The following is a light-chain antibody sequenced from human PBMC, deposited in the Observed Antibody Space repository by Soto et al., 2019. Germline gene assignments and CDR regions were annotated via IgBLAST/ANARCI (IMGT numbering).Light chain of an antibody. CDR3: TSYTSSSTLYV. Sequence: QSALTQPASLSGSPGQSITISCTGTSSDVGGYNYVSWYQQHPGKAPKLMIYDVRNRASGASNRFSGSKSGNTASLTISGLQAEDEADYYCTSYTSSSTLYVFGTGTKVTVL. J-gene: IGLJ1*01. V-gene: IGLV2-14*01. CDR2: DVR. CDR1: SSDVGGYNY.